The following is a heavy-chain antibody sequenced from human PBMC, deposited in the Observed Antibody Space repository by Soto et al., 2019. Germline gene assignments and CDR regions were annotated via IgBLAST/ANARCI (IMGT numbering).Heavy chain of an antibody. V-gene: IGHV3-33*01. J-gene: IGHJ3*02. CDR3: ATEGQSPAAYAFDM. Sequence: QVQLVESGGGVVQPGMSLRLSCATSGFTFSSHAIHWVRQAPGKGLEWVAQIWSDGSHRYYADSMRGRFTISRDFSMNTTFLQPDGTRVEASAVDFCATEGQSPAAYAFDMLSEGRMVIVSS. CDR1: GFTFSSHA. CDR2: IWSDGSHR.